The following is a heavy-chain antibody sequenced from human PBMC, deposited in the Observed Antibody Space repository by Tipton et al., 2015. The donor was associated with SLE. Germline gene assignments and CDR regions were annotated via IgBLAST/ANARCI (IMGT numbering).Heavy chain of an antibody. V-gene: IGHV4-34*01. J-gene: IGHJ4*02. D-gene: IGHD3-16*01. CDR3: ARDVPHGGNY. Sequence: TLSLTCAVYGGSFSGYYWSWIRQPPGKGLEWIGEINHSGSTNYNPSLKSRVTISVDTSKNQFSLKLSSVTAADTAVYYCARDVPHGGNYWGQGTLVTVSS. CDR2: INHSGST. CDR1: GGSFSGYY.